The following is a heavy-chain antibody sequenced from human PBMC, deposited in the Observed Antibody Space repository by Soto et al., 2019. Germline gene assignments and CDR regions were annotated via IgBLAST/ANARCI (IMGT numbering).Heavy chain of an antibody. D-gene: IGHD3-10*01. CDR3: ARVAYIWFGELLSYDDY. CDR1: GFTVSSNY. J-gene: IGHJ4*02. CDR2: IYSGGST. V-gene: IGHV3-53*04. Sequence: EVQLVESGGGLVQPGGSLRLSCAASGFTVSSNYMSLVRQAPGKGLEWVSVIYSGGSTYYADSVKGRFTISRHNSKNKLYLQMNSLRAEDTAVYYCARVAYIWFGELLSYDDYWGQGTLVTVSS.